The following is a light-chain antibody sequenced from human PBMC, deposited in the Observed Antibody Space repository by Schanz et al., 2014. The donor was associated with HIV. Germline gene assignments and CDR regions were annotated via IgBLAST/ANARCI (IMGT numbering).Light chain of an antibody. V-gene: IGKV3-20*01. CDR3: QQYGRSPLT. J-gene: IGKJ4*01. Sequence: TVLTQSPGTLSLSPGETVTLSCRASQIVSSSYLAWYQHKPGQSPRLLIYAASSRATGIPDRFSGSGSGTDFTLTISRLEPKDSAVYYCQQYGRSPLTFGGGTKVEIK. CDR2: AAS. CDR1: QIVSSSY.